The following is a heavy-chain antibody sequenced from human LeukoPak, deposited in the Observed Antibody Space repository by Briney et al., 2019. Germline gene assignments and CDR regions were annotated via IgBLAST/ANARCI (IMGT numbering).Heavy chain of an antibody. V-gene: IGHV3-48*03. J-gene: IGHJ4*02. CDR3: ARGGSLGY. CDR2: ISSSGSAI. Sequence: TGGSLRLSCVGSGFTFSSYWMNWVRQAPGKGLEWVSKISSSGSAIYYADSVKGRFTISRDNAKSTLYLRMNSLRAEDTAVYYCARGGSLGYWGQGTLVTVSS. CDR1: GFTFSSYW. D-gene: IGHD6-19*01.